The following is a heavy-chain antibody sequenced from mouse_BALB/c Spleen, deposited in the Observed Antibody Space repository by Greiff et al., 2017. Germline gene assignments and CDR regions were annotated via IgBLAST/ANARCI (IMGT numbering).Heavy chain of an antibody. Sequence: EVKVEESGGGLVQPGGSMKLSCVASGFTFSNYWMNWVRQSPEKGLEWVAEIRLKSNNYATHYAESVKGRFTISRDDSKSSVYLQMNNLRAEDTGIYYCTRHDGRAWFAYWGQGTLVTVSA. CDR1: GFTFSNYW. J-gene: IGHJ3*01. CDR3: TRHDGRAWFAY. CDR2: IRLKSNNYAT. D-gene: IGHD1-1*01. V-gene: IGHV6-6*02.